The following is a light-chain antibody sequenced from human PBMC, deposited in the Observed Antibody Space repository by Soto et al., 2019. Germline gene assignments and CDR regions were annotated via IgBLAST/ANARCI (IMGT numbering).Light chain of an antibody. CDR3: QQYNHWPT. CDR1: QSVSSN. V-gene: IGKV3-15*01. J-gene: IGKJ1*01. CDR2: GAS. Sequence: EIVMTQSPATLSVSPGERATLSCRASQSVSSNLAWYQQKPGQAPRLLIYGASTRATGIPARFSCSGSGPEFTLTIRSLQSEYFAVYYCQQYNHWPTFGQGTKVEIK.